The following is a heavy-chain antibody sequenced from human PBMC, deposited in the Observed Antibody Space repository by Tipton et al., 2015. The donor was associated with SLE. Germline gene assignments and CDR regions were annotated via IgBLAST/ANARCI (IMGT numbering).Heavy chain of an antibody. Sequence: TLSLTCAVSGYSISSGDYYWSWIRQPPGKGLEWIGYIYYSGSTYYNPSLKSRVTTSVDTSKNQFSLKLSSVTAADTAVYYCVKDPYSSGWSLQHWGQGTLVTVSS. CDR3: VKDPYSSGWSLQH. D-gene: IGHD6-19*01. CDR2: IYYSGST. J-gene: IGHJ1*01. CDR1: GYSISSGDYY. V-gene: IGHV4-30-4*01.